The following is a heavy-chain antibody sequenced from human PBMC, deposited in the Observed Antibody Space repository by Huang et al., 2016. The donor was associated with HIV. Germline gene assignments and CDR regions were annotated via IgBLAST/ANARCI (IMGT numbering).Heavy chain of an antibody. Sequence: VQLQESGPGLVKPSQTLSLSCNVSGASLARGRYFWNWIRQPAGGGLEWIGQIYTTGSTDYNPSLKSRVAVSSDTSKNQFSLSLRSVNAADTAVYFCARGRVTSSGVVQSYDYWGQGSLVTVSS. D-gene: IGHD3-3*01. V-gene: IGHV4-61*09. CDR2: IYTTGST. CDR1: GASLARGRYF. CDR3: ARGRVTSSGVVQSYDY. J-gene: IGHJ4*02.